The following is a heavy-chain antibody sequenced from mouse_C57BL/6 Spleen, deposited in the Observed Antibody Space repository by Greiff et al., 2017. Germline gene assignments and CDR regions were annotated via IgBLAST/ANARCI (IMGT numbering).Heavy chain of an antibody. V-gene: IGHV3-1*01. D-gene: IGHD4-1*01. J-gene: IGHJ1*03. CDR1: GYSITSGYD. CDR2: ISYSGST. CDR3: AGTGTSYWYFDV. Sequence: EVQLKESGPGMVKPSQSLSLTCTVTGYSITSGYDWHWIRHFPGNKLEWMGYISYSGSTNYNPSLKSRISITHDTSKNHFFLKLNSVTTEDTATYYCAGTGTSYWYFDVWGTGTTVTVSS.